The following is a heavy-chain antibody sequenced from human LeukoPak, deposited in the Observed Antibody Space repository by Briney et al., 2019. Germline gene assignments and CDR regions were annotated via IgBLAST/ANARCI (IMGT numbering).Heavy chain of an antibody. CDR2: VYPSDGGT. Sequence: ASVKVSCKASGYTFTNYYIHWVRQAPGQGLEWMGIVYPSDGGTKYAQHFRGTVTMTGDTSTSTVYMELTSLKSDDTAVYYCARDNHVWAFDYWGQGSLVTVSS. J-gene: IGHJ4*02. D-gene: IGHD7-27*01. V-gene: IGHV1-46*01. CDR3: ARDNHVWAFDY. CDR1: GYTFTNYY.